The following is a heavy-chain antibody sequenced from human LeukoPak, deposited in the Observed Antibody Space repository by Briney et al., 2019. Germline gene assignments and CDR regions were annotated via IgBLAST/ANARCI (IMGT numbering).Heavy chain of an antibody. Sequence: ASVKVSCKASGYTFIGYYMHWVRQAPGQGLEWMGWINPNSGGTNYAQKFQGWVTMTRDTSISTAYMELSRLRSDDTAVYYCARGGYNWNYVVYYYGMDVWGQGTTVTVSS. V-gene: IGHV1-2*04. CDR2: INPNSGGT. CDR1: GYTFIGYY. CDR3: ARGGYNWNYVVYYYGMDV. J-gene: IGHJ6*02. D-gene: IGHD1-7*01.